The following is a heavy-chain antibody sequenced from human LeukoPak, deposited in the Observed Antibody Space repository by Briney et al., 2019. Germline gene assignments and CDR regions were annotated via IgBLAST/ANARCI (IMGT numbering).Heavy chain of an antibody. V-gene: IGHV1-3*01. J-gene: IGHJ3*02. CDR3: ARVAGLSDAFDI. Sequence: GASVKVSCKASGYTFTSYAMHWVRQAPGQRLEWMGWINAGNGNTKYSQKFQGRVTITRDTSASTAYMELSSLRSGDTAVYYCARVAGLSDAFDIWGQGTMVTVSS. CDR1: GYTFTSYA. D-gene: IGHD2-15*01. CDR2: INAGNGNT.